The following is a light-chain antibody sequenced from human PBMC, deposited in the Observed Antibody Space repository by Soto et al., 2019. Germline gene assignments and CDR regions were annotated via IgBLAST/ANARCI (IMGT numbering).Light chain of an antibody. CDR3: SSSEGRKNYV. J-gene: IGLJ1*01. CDR2: EVS. Sequence: QSVLTQSPSASGSPGQSVTISCTGTSSDVGGSNYVSCYQQHPGKAPKLMISEVSKRPPGVPDRFSGSKSGNPASLSVSRSQSEYEADYYCSSSEGRKNYVFGTGTKLTV. V-gene: IGLV2-8*01. CDR1: SSDVGGSNY.